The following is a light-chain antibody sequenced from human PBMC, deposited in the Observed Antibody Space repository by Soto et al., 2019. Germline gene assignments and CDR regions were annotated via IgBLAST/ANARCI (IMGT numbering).Light chain of an antibody. CDR3: ASWDDSLRWV. CDR1: SPNIGSQF. CDR2: KTN. Sequence: QSVLPQPPAASGTPGQRVTISCFGSSPNIGSQFVYWYQQLPGAAPKPLIYKTNQRPPGVPDRFSGSKSGASASLAISGLRTEDEADYYCASWDDSLRWVFGGGTKLTVL. J-gene: IGLJ3*02. V-gene: IGLV1-47*01.